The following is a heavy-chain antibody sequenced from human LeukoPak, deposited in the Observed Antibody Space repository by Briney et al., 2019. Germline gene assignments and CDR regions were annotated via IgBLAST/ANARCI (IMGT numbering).Heavy chain of an antibody. V-gene: IGHV1-18*01. CDR1: GYTFTSYD. Sequence: GASVTVSCKASGYTFTSYDINWVRQATGQGLEWMGWVSTNDGNTVYAQRLQGRVTMTTDTSTSVAYMELRSLTSDDTAVYYCTRAPPGMTMMTDYWGQGTLVTVSS. D-gene: IGHD3-22*01. CDR2: VSTNDGNT. J-gene: IGHJ4*02. CDR3: TRAPPGMTMMTDY.